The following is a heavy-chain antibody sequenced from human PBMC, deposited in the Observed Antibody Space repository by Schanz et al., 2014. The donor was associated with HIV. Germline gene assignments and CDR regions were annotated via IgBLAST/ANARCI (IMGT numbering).Heavy chain of an antibody. D-gene: IGHD3-22*01. CDR1: GFTFNSYG. J-gene: IGHJ6*02. CDR3: AKDRNHYDSRYRGKGNYYYYYGMDV. CDR2: ISYDGRNK. Sequence: VQLVESGGGLVQPGGSLRLSCAASGFTFNSYGMHWVRQAPGKGLEWVSVISYDGRNKLYADSVKGRFTISRDNSKNTLYLQMKSLRPEDTAVYYCAKDRNHYDSRYRGKGNYYYYYGMDVWGQGTTVTVSS. V-gene: IGHV3-30*18.